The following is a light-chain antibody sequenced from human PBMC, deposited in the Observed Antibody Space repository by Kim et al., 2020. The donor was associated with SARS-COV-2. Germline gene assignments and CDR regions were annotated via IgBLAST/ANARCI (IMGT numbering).Light chain of an antibody. CDR2: QEK. CDR3: QAWDTTVV. Sequence: VSVSPEQTASITCPGDQLGDKYVCWCQQRPGQSPVLVIYQEKNRPSGIPERFSGSNSGNTATLTISGTQAMDEADYYCQAWDTTVVFGGGTQLTVL. V-gene: IGLV3-1*01. J-gene: IGLJ2*01. CDR1: QLGDKY.